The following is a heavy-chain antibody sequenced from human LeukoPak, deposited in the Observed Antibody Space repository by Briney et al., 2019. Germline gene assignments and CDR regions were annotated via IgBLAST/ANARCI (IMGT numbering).Heavy chain of an antibody. CDR1: GFTFSSFG. D-gene: IGHD5-18*01. Sequence: QPGGSLRLSCVGSGFTFSSFGMNWVRQAPGKGLEWISYISSSGSPIYYADSVKGRFTISRDNDKDSLYLQMSSLRDEGTAVYFCAKDIGRMGYIFWYFDLWGRGTPVTVSS. CDR2: ISSSGSPI. J-gene: IGHJ2*01. V-gene: IGHV3-48*02. CDR3: AKDIGRMGYIFWYFDL.